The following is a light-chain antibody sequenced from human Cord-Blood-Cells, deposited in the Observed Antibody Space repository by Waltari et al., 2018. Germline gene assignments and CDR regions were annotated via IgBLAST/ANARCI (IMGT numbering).Light chain of an antibody. CDR2: DAS. V-gene: IGKV1-5*01. J-gene: IGKJ1*01. CDR1: QSISSW. CDR3: QQYNSYMWT. Sequence: DIQLTQSPPTMAASVGDRVTITCRASQSISSWLTLYQQKPGKATKLLIYDASSLESGVPSRFSGSGSGTEFTLTIRSLQPDDFATYYCQQYNSYMWTFGQGTKVEIK.